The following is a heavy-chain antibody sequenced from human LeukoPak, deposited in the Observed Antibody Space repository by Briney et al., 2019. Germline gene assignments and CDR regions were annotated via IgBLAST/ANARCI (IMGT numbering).Heavy chain of an antibody. Sequence: SETLSLTCAVYGGSFSDYFWSWIRQPPGKGLEWIGEVNHSGRTYYNPSLKSRVTISVDTSKREFSLKLSSVTAADTAVYYCARDVVVVPVAIHYGMDVWGQGTTVTVSS. CDR1: GGSFSDYF. V-gene: IGHV4-34*01. CDR3: ARDVVVVPVAIHYGMDV. J-gene: IGHJ6*02. CDR2: VNHSGRT. D-gene: IGHD2-2*01.